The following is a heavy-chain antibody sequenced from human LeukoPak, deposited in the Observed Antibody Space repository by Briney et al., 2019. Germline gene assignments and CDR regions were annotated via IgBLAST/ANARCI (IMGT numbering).Heavy chain of an antibody. CDR3: ARGSVYYEI. CDR1: GGSISSYY. J-gene: IGHJ4*02. CDR2: INHSGST. V-gene: IGHV4-34*01. Sequence: SETLSLTCTVSGGSISSYYWSWIRQPPGKGLEWIGEINHSGSTNYNPSLKSRVTISVDTSKNQFSLKLSSVTAADTAVYYCARGSVYYEIWGQGTLVTVSS. D-gene: IGHD3-22*01.